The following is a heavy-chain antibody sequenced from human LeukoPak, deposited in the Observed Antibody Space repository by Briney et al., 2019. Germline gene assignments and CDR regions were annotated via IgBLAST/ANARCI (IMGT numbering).Heavy chain of an antibody. CDR1: GYTFTSYG. CDR3: ARAGDFDWLLYYFDY. J-gene: IGHJ4*02. V-gene: IGHV1-18*01. Sequence: ASVKVSCKASGYTFTSYGISWVRQAPGQGLEWMGWISAYNGNTNYAQKLQGRVTMTTDTSTSTAYMELRSLRSDDTAVYYCARAGDFDWLLYYFDYWGQGTLVTVSS. CDR2: ISAYNGNT. D-gene: IGHD3-9*01.